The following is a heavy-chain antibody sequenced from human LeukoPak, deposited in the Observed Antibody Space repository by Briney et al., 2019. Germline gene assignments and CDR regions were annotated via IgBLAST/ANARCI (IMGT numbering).Heavy chain of an antibody. V-gene: IGHV3-48*04. D-gene: IGHD4-17*01. CDR1: GFTYSSYS. CDR2: ISRDGGTI. Sequence: GGSLRLSCAAAGFTYSSYSMSWVRQAPGKGLEWVSFISRDGGTIDYADSVKGRFTISRDNAKNSLYLQMSRLRGEDTAVYYCARKAITVTTFDYWGQGTLVTVSS. J-gene: IGHJ4*02. CDR3: ARKAITVTTFDY.